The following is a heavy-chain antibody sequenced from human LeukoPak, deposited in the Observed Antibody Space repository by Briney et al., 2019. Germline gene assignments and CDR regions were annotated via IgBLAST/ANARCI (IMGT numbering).Heavy chain of an antibody. CDR3: AREGGFYRPLDY. V-gene: IGHV4-4*02. D-gene: IGHD3-3*01. Sequence: PSETLSLTCDVSGGSVTSTNWWPWVRQPPGKGLEWIGEVHLDGRTNYNPSLKSRLMSVDLPENHISLKLTSVTAADTAVYYCAREGGFYRPLDYSGQGTLVTVSS. J-gene: IGHJ4*02. CDR1: GGSVTSTNW. CDR2: VHLDGRT.